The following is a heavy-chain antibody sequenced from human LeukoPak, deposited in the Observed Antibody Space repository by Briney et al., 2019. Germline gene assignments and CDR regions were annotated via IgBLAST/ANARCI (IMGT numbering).Heavy chain of an antibody. CDR2: IRYDGSNK. CDR1: EFSVGSNY. Sequence: GGPLRLSCAASEFSVGSNYMPGLRQAPGKGLEWVAFIRYDGSNKYYADSVKGRFTISRDNSKSTLYLQMKSLRAEDTAVYYCAKEGVEMATNQAFDIWGQGTMVTVSS. CDR3: AKEGVEMATNQAFDI. J-gene: IGHJ3*02. V-gene: IGHV3-30*02. D-gene: IGHD5-24*01.